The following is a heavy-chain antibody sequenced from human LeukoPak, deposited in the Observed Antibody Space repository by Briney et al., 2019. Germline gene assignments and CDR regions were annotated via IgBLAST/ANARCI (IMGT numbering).Heavy chain of an antibody. D-gene: IGHD3-10*01. CDR2: IYYSGST. V-gene: IGHV4-39*07. CDR3: ARHRVPIWFGELLRPL. J-gene: IGHJ4*02. Sequence: SETLSLTCTVSGGSISSSSYYWGWIRQPPGKGLEWIGSIYYSGSTYYNPSLKSRVTISVDTSKNQFSLKLSSVTAADTAVYYCARHRVPIWFGELLRPLWGQGTLVTVSS. CDR1: GGSISSSSYY.